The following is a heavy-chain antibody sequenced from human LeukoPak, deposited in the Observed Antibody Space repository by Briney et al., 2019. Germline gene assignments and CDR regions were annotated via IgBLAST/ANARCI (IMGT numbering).Heavy chain of an antibody. Sequence: GGSLRLSCTASGFTFSSYVMTWVRQTPGKGLEWVSGIGGSGDSTYYADSVKGRFTISRDNSKNTLYLQMNSLRAEDTAVYYCAKDYYGSGSYYHLSYFDYWGQGTLVTVSS. CDR2: IGGSGDST. CDR3: AKDYYGSGSYYHLSYFDY. J-gene: IGHJ4*02. CDR1: GFTFSSYV. D-gene: IGHD3-10*01. V-gene: IGHV3-23*01.